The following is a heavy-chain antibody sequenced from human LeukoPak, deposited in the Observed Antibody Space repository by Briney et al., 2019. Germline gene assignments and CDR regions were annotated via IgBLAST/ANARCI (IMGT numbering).Heavy chain of an antibody. CDR2: IDKEKNSYAT. V-gene: IGHV3-73*01. CDR1: GFTFSGSA. J-gene: IGHJ5*02. Sequence: GGSLKLSCEASGFTFSGSAIHWVRQSFGEGLEWIGHIDKEKNSYATASAYAVSVEGRFTVSRDDSKNMAYLQMSGLKTEDTALYYCTRDSGTYNWLDPWGQGTLVTVSS. CDR3: TRDSGTYNWLDP. D-gene: IGHD1-26*01.